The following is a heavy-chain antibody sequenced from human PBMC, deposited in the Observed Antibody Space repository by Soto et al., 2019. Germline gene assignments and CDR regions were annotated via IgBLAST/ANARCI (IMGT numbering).Heavy chain of an antibody. J-gene: IGHJ6*03. CDR1: GGSISSYY. V-gene: IGHV4-59*08. D-gene: IGHD3-3*01. CDR2: IYYSGST. Sequence: PSETLSLTCTVSGGSISSYYWSWIRQPPGKGLEWIGYIYYSGSTNYNPSLKSRVTISVDTSKNQFSLKLSSVTAADTAVYYCARHPPFYDFWRGSTKSSYMDVWGKGTTVTVSS. CDR3: ARHPPFYDFWRGSTKSSYMDV.